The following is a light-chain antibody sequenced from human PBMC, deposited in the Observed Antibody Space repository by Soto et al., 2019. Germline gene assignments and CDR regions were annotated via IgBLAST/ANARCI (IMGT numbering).Light chain of an antibody. CDR1: SGDIGSYNR. CDR3: SSYTNIKTRACV. J-gene: IGLJ1*01. CDR2: EVT. V-gene: IGLV2-14*01. Sequence: QSVLTQPASVSGSPGQSITISCTGTSGDIGSYNRVSWYQQHPGKAPKLILYEVTDRPSGVSNRFSGSKSGNTASLTISGLQAEDAAEYYCSSYTNIKTRACVFGTGTKVTVL.